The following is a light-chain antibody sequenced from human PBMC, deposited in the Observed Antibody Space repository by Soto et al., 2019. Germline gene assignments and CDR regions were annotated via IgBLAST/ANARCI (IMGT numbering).Light chain of an antibody. V-gene: IGKV3-20*01. CDR3: QQYDNLPIT. J-gene: IGKJ5*01. CDR1: QSVSSSY. CDR2: GTS. Sequence: IVLTQSPGTLSLSPGERATLSCRASQSVSSSYFAWYHQRPGQAPRLLIHGTSTRATGIPDRFSGTGSGTDFTLTISRLEPEDFAVYYCQQYDNLPITFGQGTRLEIK.